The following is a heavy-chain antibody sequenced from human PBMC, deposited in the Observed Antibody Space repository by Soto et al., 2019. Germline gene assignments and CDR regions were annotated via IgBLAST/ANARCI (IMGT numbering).Heavy chain of an antibody. J-gene: IGHJ4*02. Sequence: QVHLVQSGAEVKKPGASVKVSCKGSGYAFTTYGITWVRQAPGQGLEWMGWISAHNGNTNYPQRLQGRVTATRDTSTSTAYMELRRLTSDDTAVSYCARGRYGDYWGQGALVTVSS. D-gene: IGHD1-1*01. CDR2: ISAHNGNT. CDR3: ARGRYGDY. V-gene: IGHV1-18*01. CDR1: GYAFTTYG.